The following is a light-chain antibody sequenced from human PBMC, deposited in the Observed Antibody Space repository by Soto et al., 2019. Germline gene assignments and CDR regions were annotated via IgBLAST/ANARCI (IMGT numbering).Light chain of an antibody. CDR3: QQHNDWPSST. CDR2: GAS. Sequence: ETLLTQSPATLSVSPGERATLSCRASQSVRDNLAWYQQKPGQAPRLLIYGASTRAPGIPDRFSGSGFGTEFSLTISSLQSEDFAVYYCQQHNDWPSSTLGQGTKVEIK. CDR1: QSVRDN. J-gene: IGKJ2*01. V-gene: IGKV3-15*01.